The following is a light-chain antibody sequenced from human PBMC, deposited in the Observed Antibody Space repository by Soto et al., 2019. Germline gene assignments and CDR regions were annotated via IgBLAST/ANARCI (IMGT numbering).Light chain of an antibody. V-gene: IGLV2-14*03. Sequence: QSALTQPTSVSGSPGQSITISCTGTSSDVGGYNFVSWYQQYPTKAPKLMIYDVTKRPSGVSNRFSGSKSGNTASLTISGLQAEDEADYYCISYTTSNTWVFGGGTKLTVL. CDR1: SSDVGGYNF. CDR2: DVT. J-gene: IGLJ3*02. CDR3: ISYTTSNTWV.